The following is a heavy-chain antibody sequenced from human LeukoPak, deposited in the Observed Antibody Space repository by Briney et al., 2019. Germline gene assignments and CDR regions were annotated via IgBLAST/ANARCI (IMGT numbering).Heavy chain of an antibody. Sequence: ASVKVSCKASGYTFTNYAMHWVRQAPGQRLEWMGWINAGNGNTKYSQKFQGRVTITRDTSASTAYMGLSSLRSEDTAVYYCARDREQWLVLDAFDIWGQGTMVTVSS. CDR1: GYTFTNYA. V-gene: IGHV1-3*01. J-gene: IGHJ3*02. D-gene: IGHD6-19*01. CDR3: ARDREQWLVLDAFDI. CDR2: INAGNGNT.